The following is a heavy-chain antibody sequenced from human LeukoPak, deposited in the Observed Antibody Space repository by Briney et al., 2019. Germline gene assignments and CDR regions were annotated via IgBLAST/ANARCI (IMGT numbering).Heavy chain of an antibody. CDR2: ISASGGST. Sequence: GGSLRLSCAASGFTFSNYAMSWVRQAPGKGLEWVSAISASGGSTYYADSVKGRFTISRDNSKNTLHLQMNSLRAEGTAVYYCARKGYYYDSSAYYSFDYWGQGTLVTVSS. D-gene: IGHD3-22*01. V-gene: IGHV3-23*01. CDR3: ARKGYYYDSSAYYSFDY. CDR1: GFTFSNYA. J-gene: IGHJ4*02.